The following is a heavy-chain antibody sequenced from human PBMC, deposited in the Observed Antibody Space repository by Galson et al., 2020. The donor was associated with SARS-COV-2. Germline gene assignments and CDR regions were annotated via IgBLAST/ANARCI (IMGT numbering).Heavy chain of an antibody. D-gene: IGHD3-10*01. CDR1: GFTFSSYA. CDR3: ARYSGSSTGGY. CDR2: ISYDGSNK. V-gene: IGHV3-30*04. Sequence: QLGESLKISCAASGFTFSSYAMHWVRQAPGKGLEWVADISYDGSNKYYADSVKGRFTISRDNSKNTLYLQMTSLRAEDTAVYYCARYSGSSTGGYWGQGTLVTVSS. J-gene: IGHJ4*02.